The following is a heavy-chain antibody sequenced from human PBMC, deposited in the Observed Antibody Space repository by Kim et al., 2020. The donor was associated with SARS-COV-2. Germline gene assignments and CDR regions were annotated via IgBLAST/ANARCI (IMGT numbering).Heavy chain of an antibody. Sequence: SETLSLTCTVSGGSISSGGYYWSWIRQHPGKGLEWIGYIYYSGSTYYNPSLKSRVTISVDTSKNQFSLKLSSVTAADTAVYYCARDKGHYYGSGSLRPEFDCWGQGTLVTVSS. CDR2: IYYSGST. CDR3: ARDKGHYYGSGSLRPEFDC. J-gene: IGHJ4*02. V-gene: IGHV4-31*03. CDR1: GGSISSGGYY. D-gene: IGHD3-10*01.